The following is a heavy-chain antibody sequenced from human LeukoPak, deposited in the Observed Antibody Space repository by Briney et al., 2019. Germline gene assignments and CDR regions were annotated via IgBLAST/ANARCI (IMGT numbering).Heavy chain of an antibody. CDR1: GFTFSNYW. CDR3: AKFSSGWYYFDY. Sequence: GGSLRLSCAASGFTFSNYWMTWVRQAPGKGLEWVANIKQDGSEKYYVDSVKGRFTISRDNAKNSLYLQMNSLRAEDTAVYYCAKFSSGWYYFDYWGQGTLVTVSS. V-gene: IGHV3-7*01. D-gene: IGHD6-19*01. J-gene: IGHJ4*02. CDR2: IKQDGSEK.